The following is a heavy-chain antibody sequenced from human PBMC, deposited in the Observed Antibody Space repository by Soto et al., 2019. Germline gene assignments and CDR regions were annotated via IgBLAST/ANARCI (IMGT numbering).Heavy chain of an antibody. D-gene: IGHD2-8*01. V-gene: IGHV3-48*02. CDR2: ISGSGDTK. CDR3: AKYCSSDVCFDY. CDR1: GFTFSSCS. Sequence: GSLRLSCASSGFTFSSCSMNWVRQAPGKGLEWVSFISGSGDTKYYADSVKGRFTISRDNAKNSLYLQMSSLRDEDTAVYYCAKYCSSDVCFDYWGQGTLVTVSS. J-gene: IGHJ4*02.